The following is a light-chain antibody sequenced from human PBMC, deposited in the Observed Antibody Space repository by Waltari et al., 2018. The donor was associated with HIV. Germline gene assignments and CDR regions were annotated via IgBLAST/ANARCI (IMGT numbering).Light chain of an antibody. CDR3: QQHDIYTWT. CDR1: QSVSSN. CDR2: GAS. Sequence: EIVLTQSPATLSLSPGERATLSCRASQSVSSNLAWYQQKPGQAPRLLIFGASSRATGTPDRFSGSGSGTDFTLTVSRLEPEDFAVYYCQQHDIYTWTFGPGTRVDIK. J-gene: IGKJ1*01. V-gene: IGKV3-20*01.